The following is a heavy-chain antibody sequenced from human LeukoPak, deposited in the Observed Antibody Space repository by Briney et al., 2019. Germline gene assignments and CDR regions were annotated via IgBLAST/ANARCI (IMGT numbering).Heavy chain of an antibody. CDR1: GDSVISGDYR. D-gene: IGHD2-15*01. CDR3: ARYRDSGGRLAFDI. J-gene: IGHJ3*02. V-gene: IGHV4-31*03. CDR2: IYYSGTT. Sequence: SETLSLTCTVSGDSVISGDYRWTWIRQHPGKGLEWIGYIYYSGTTYYNPSLESRVTLSVDTSKNQFSLRLSSVTAADTAVYYCARYRDSGGRLAFDIWGQGTMATVSS.